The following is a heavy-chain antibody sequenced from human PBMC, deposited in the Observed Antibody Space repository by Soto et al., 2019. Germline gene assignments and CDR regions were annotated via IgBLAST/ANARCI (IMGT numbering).Heavy chain of an antibody. V-gene: IGHV3-30*18. Sequence: PGGSLRLSCAASGFTFSAYGVHWVRQAAGKGLEWLAVISYDESIRYYAESVKGRFTISRDNSKDTLYLHMNSLRAEDTAVYYCAKGSRPAPYYYYAMDVWGQGTKGTVSS. CDR3: AKGSRPAPYYYYAMDV. CDR1: GFTFSAYG. J-gene: IGHJ6*02. CDR2: ISYDESIR.